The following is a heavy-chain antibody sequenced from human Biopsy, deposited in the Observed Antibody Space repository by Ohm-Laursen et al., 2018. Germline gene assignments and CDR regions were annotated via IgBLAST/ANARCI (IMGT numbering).Heavy chain of an antibody. CDR1: GFTFDDYA. CDR3: AKDLGLNYSDRFLFYYGMDV. D-gene: IGHD4-17*01. V-gene: IGHV3-9*01. J-gene: IGHJ6*02. Sequence: SLRLSCTAFGFTFDDYAMHWVRQAPAKGLEWVSGISWNSDTIGYADSVKGRFTISRDNAKNSLYLQMNSLGAEDTALYYCAKDLGLNYSDRFLFYYGMDVWGRGTTVTVSS. CDR2: ISWNSDTI.